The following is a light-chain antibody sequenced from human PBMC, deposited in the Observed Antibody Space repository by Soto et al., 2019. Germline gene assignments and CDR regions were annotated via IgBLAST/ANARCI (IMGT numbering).Light chain of an antibody. J-gene: IGKJ1*01. CDR1: QSVDSY. CDR3: QQYGRSPPWT. V-gene: IGKV3-20*01. Sequence: DIVMTQSQATLSVSPGEVFTLSCSASQSVDSYLAWYQQKPGQAPRLLFYGASNRATGIPDRFSASGSGTEFTLTISRLEPDDLAVYYCQQYGRSPPWTFAQGTKV. CDR2: GAS.